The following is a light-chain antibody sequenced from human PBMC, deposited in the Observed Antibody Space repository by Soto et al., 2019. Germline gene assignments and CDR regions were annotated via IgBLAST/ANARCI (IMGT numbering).Light chain of an antibody. CDR3: QQYGSSPPYT. CDR2: GSS. Sequence: EVVLTQSPGTLSLSPGERATLSCRASQTVSNNYLAWYQHKPGQSPKLLIFGSSDSVTGIPDRFSGSGSGTDFTLTIHRLDPDDFAVYYCQQYGSSPPYTFGQGTKLEIK. J-gene: IGKJ2*01. V-gene: IGKV3-20*01. CDR1: QTVSNNY.